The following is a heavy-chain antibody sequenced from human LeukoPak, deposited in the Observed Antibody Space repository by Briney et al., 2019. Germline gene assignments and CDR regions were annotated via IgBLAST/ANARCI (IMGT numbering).Heavy chain of an antibody. V-gene: IGHV3-7*01. D-gene: IGHD3-10*01. J-gene: IGHJ4*02. CDR2: IKEDGSEK. CDR3: ARDGLLWFGDSRTDF. Sequence: GGSLRLSCAAAGFTFSSYWMSWVRQAPGRGLEWVANIKEDGSEKYYVDSVKGRFTISRDNAKNSLFLQMNSLRAEDTAVYYCARDGLLWFGDSRTDFWGQGTLVTVSS. CDR1: GFTFSSYW.